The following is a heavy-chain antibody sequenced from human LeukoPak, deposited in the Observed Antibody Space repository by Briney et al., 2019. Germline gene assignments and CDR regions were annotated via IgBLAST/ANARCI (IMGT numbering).Heavy chain of an antibody. J-gene: IGHJ4*02. CDR3: ARVSGRMERQSDLDY. D-gene: IGHD1-1*01. Sequence: GGSLRLSCASSGFTFASYSMNWVRQAPGKGLEWVSSISGDSTYIYNAGSVKGRFTISRDNAQASLYLQMISLRADDTAVYYCARVSGRMERQSDLDYWGQGTLVIVSS. CDR1: GFTFASYS. CDR2: ISGDSTYI. V-gene: IGHV3-21*01.